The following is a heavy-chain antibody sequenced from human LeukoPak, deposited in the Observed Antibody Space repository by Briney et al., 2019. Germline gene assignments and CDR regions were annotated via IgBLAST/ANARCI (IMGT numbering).Heavy chain of an antibody. D-gene: IGHD6-19*01. CDR2: ISYDGSNK. Sequence: GGSLRLSCAASGFTFSSYAMHWVRQAPGKGLEWVAVISYDGSNKYYADSVKGRFTISRDNSKNTLYLQMNSLRAEDTAVYYCASDVSSGWYLIDNWFDPWGQGTLVTVSS. J-gene: IGHJ5*02. CDR1: GFTFSSYA. V-gene: IGHV3-30-3*01. CDR3: ASDVSSGWYLIDNWFDP.